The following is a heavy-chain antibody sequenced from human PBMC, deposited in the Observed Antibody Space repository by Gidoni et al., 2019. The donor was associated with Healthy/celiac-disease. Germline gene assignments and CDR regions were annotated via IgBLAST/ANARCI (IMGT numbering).Heavy chain of an antibody. D-gene: IGHD2-2*02. V-gene: IGHV3-30*18. CDR2: ISYDGSNK. J-gene: IGHJ6*02. CDR1: GCTFSRYG. CDR3: AKVNCSSTSCYMSYYGMDV. Sequence: QVQLVESGGGVVPPGRSLRPSCAAPGCTFSRYGLPWVRQAPGKRLEWVAVISYDGSNKYYADSVKGRFTISRDNSKNTLYLQMNSLRAEDTAVYYCAKVNCSSTSCYMSYYGMDVWGQGTTVTVSS.